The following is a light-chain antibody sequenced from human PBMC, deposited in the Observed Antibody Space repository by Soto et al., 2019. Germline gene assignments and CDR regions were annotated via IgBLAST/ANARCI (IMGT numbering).Light chain of an antibody. J-gene: IGKJ1*01. V-gene: IGKV3-20*01. CDR3: QQDGSSPRT. CDR1: QPMSSSY. CDR2: GAS. Sequence: EIVLTQSPGTLSLSPGERATLSCRASQPMSSSYLAWYQQIPGQAPRLLIFGASSRATGIPDRFSGSGYGTDFTLAISSLEPDYVAVYYCQQDGSSPRTFGQGTKVDIK.